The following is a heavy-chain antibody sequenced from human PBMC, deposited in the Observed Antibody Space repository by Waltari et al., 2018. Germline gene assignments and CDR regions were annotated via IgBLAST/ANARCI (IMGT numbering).Heavy chain of an antibody. CDR3: AKRKGDSSGYYYVAY. J-gene: IGHJ4*02. V-gene: IGHV3-23*01. D-gene: IGHD3-22*01. CDR1: GFTFSSYA. CDR2: ISGSGGST. Sequence: EVQLLESGGGLVQPGGSLRLSCAASGFTFSSYAMSWVRQAPGKGLEWVAAISGSGGSTDYAECVKGRFTISRDKSKNTLDLQMNSLRAEDTAVYYCAKRKGDSSGYYYVAYWGQGTLVTVSS.